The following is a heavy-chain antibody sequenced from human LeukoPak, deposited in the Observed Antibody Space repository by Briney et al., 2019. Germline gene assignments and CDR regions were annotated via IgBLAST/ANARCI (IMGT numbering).Heavy chain of an antibody. D-gene: IGHD3-10*01. Sequence: ASVKVSCKASGYTFTSYGISWVRQAPGQGLEWMGWISAYNGNTNYAQKLQGRVTVTTDTSTSTAYMELRSLRSDDTAVYYCARDYHYYGSGSPFDYWGQGTLVTVSS. V-gene: IGHV1-18*01. J-gene: IGHJ4*02. CDR1: GYTFTSYG. CDR2: ISAYNGNT. CDR3: ARDYHYYGSGSPFDY.